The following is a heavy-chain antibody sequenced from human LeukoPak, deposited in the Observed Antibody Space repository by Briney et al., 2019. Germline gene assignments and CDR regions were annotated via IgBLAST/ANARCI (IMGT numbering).Heavy chain of an antibody. CDR3: ARDAPPYCSGGSCYSY. CDR1: GGSISSYY. D-gene: IGHD2-15*01. CDR2: IYYSGST. V-gene: IGHV4-59*01. Sequence: SETLSLTCTVSGGSISSYYWSWIRQPPGKGLEWIGYIYYSGSTNYNPSLKSRVTTSVDTSKNQFSLKLSSVTAADTAVYYCARDAPPYCSGGSCYSYWGQGTLVTVSS. J-gene: IGHJ4*02.